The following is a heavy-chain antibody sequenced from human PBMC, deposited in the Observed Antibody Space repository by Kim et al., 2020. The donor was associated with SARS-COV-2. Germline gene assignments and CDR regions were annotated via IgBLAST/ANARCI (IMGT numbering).Heavy chain of an antibody. V-gene: IGHV4-39*01. CDR2: IYYSGST. D-gene: IGHD1-1*01. Sequence: SETLSLTCTVSGGSISSSSYYWGWIRQPPGKGLEWIGSIYYSGSTYYNPSLKSRVTISVDTSKNQFSLKLSSVTAADTAVYYCARRHWATGTTWRREVKEYNWFDPWGQGTLVTVSS. CDR3: ARRHWATGTTWRREVKEYNWFDP. J-gene: IGHJ5*02. CDR1: GGSISSSSYY.